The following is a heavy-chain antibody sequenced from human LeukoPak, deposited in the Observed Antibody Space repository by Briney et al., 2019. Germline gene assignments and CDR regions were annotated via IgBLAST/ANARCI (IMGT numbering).Heavy chain of an antibody. V-gene: IGHV2-5*01. Sequence: LLYWSDDKRYSPSLKSRLTITKDTSKNQVVLTMTNMDPVDTATYYCAHVSYSGSYYGFDYWGQGALVTVSS. CDR2: LYWSDDK. D-gene: IGHD1-26*01. CDR3: AHVSYSGSYYGFDY. J-gene: IGHJ4*02.